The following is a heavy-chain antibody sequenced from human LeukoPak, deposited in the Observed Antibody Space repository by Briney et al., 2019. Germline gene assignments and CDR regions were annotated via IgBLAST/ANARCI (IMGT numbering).Heavy chain of an antibody. CDR2: IYYSGST. D-gene: IGHD3-10*01. Sequence: SGTLSLTCTVSGGSISSSSYYWGWIRQPPGKGLEWIGSIYYSGSTYYNPSLKSRVTISVDTSKNQFSLKLSSVTAADTAVYYCARLTYYYGSDWGQGTLVTVSS. CDR1: GGSISSSSYY. CDR3: ARLTYYYGSD. V-gene: IGHV4-39*01. J-gene: IGHJ4*02.